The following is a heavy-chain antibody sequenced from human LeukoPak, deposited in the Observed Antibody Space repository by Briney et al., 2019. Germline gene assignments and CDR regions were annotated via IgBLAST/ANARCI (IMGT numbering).Heavy chain of an antibody. Sequence: SETLSLTCTVSGGSISSSSYYWSWIRQPPGKGLEWIGYIYYSGSTNYNPSLKSRVTISVDTSKNQFSLKLSSVTAADTAVYYCARVVSSSDLDYYYYYMDVWGKGTTVTVSS. CDR3: ARVVSSSDLDYYYYYMDV. CDR2: IYYSGST. V-gene: IGHV4-61*01. D-gene: IGHD6-6*01. J-gene: IGHJ6*03. CDR1: GGSISSSSYY.